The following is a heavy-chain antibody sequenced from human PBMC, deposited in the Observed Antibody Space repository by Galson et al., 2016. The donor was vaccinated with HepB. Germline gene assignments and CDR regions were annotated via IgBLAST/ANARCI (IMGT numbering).Heavy chain of an antibody. D-gene: IGHD3-16*01. CDR1: GFTFSGFW. CDR3: VRDMGAHRFDP. V-gene: IGHV3-74*01. J-gene: IGHJ5*02. Sequence: SLRLSCAASGFTFSGFWMYWVRHAPGKGLLWVSRINRDGSITSYAESVKGRFNISRDNAKNTLYQHMNSLRGDDTAVYYCVRDMGAHRFDPWGQGTLVTVSS. CDR2: INRDGSIT.